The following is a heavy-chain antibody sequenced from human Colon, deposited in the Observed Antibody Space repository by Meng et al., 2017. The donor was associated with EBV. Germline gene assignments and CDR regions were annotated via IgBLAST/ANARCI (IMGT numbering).Heavy chain of an antibody. D-gene: IGHD3-16*01. CDR3: ARERGGVTRDFDS. Sequence: PQVSGPGRLKPSEPLSPPCSFSGDSITTNGYYWGWIRQSPGKGLEWIGSIFYSGTTYFNPSLKTRVTISVDTSKNQFSLKLSSVTAADTAIYYCARERGGVTRDFDSWGQGALVTVSS. CDR2: IFYSGTT. J-gene: IGHJ4*02. V-gene: IGHV4-39*07. CDR1: GDSITTNGYY.